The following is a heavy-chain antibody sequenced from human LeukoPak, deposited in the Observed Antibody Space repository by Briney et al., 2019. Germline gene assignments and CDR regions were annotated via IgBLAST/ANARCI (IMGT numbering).Heavy chain of an antibody. CDR3: AGDQEGFDY. CDR2: IYPRDGST. V-gene: IGHV1-46*01. CDR1: GYTFTGYY. J-gene: IGHJ4*02. Sequence: ASVKVSCKASGYTFTGYYIHWVRQAPGQGLEWMGMIYPRDGSTSYAQNFQGRVTVTRDTSTTTVHMELRGLRSEDTAVYYCAGDQEGFDYWGQGTVVTVSS.